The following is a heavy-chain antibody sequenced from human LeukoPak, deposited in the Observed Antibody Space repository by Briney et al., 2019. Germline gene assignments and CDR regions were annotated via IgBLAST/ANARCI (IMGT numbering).Heavy chain of an antibody. D-gene: IGHD6-19*01. Sequence: KTSETLSLTCTVSGGSIGSSSYYWGWIRQPPGKGLEWIGSIYYSGSTYYNPSLKSRVTISVDTSKNQFSLKLSSVTAADTAVYYCARRFRSGYFDYWGQGTLVTVSS. J-gene: IGHJ4*02. CDR1: GGSIGSSSYY. CDR2: IYYSGST. CDR3: ARRFRSGYFDY. V-gene: IGHV4-39*01.